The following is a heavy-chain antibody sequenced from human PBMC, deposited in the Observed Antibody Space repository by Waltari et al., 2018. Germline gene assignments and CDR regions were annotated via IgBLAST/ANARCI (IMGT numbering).Heavy chain of an antibody. Sequence: QLQLQESGPGLLKPSETLSLTCTVSGGSISSSSYYWGWIRQPPGKGLEWFGSIYYRASTSYNPSLKSRVTISEDTSKNQFSLKLSSVTAADTAVYYCASILPSRNSGSLDYWGQGTLVTVSS. J-gene: IGHJ4*02. CDR3: ASILPSRNSGSLDY. V-gene: IGHV4-39*01. CDR2: IYYRAST. D-gene: IGHD1-26*01. CDR1: GGSISSSSYY.